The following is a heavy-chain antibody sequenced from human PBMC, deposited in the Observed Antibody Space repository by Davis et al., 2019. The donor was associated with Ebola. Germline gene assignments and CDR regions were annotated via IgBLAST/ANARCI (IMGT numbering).Heavy chain of an antibody. CDR2: IYPGDSDI. CDR3: ATARAAAIPHYFDF. CDR1: GYSFTGYW. Sequence: KVSCKGSGYSFTGYWIGWVRQMPGKGLEWMGIIYPGDSDITYSPSFQGQVTISADKSISTAYLQWSSLKASDTAMYYCATARAAAIPHYFDFWGQGTLVTVSS. V-gene: IGHV5-51*01. D-gene: IGHD6-13*01. J-gene: IGHJ4*02.